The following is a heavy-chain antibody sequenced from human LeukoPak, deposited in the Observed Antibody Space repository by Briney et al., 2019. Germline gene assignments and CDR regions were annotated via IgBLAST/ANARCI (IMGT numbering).Heavy chain of an antibody. J-gene: IGHJ6*02. V-gene: IGHV1-18*01. D-gene: IGHD3-22*01. CDR3: ARTDSSGYYTLYYYGMDV. CDR2: ISAYNGNT. Sequence: ASVKASCKASGYTFTSYGISWVRQAPGQGLEWMGWISAYNGNTNYAQKLQGRVTMTTDTSTSTAYMELRSLRSDDTAVYYCARTDSSGYYTLYYYGMDVWGQGTTVTVSS. CDR1: GYTFTSYG.